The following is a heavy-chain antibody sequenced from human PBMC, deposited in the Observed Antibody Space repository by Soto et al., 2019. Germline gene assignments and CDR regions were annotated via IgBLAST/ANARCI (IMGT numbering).Heavy chain of an antibody. J-gene: IGHJ5*02. CDR2: IYYSGST. D-gene: IGHD3-10*01. V-gene: IGHV4-39*01. CDR3: ARHRSYTMVRGVVGWFDP. CDR1: GGSISSSSYY. Sequence: SETLSLTCTVSGGSISSSSYYWGWIRQPPGKGLEWIGSIYYSGSTYYNPSLKSRVTISVDTSKNQFSLKLSSVTAADTAMYYCARHRSYTMVRGVVGWFDPWGQGNLVTVSS.